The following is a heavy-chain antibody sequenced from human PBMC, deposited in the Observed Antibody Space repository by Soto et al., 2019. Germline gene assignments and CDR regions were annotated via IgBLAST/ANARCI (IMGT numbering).Heavy chain of an antibody. CDR2: ISPNIGTT. CDR1: GYTFSSYA. J-gene: IGHJ4*02. Sequence: ASVKVSCKASGYTFSSYAISWVRQAPGQGLEWMGGISPNIGTTNYAQKFQGRVTMTTDTSTSTAYMELSSLRSDDTAVYYCARDMSMKMAAILVVISFAYWGRGTLVPV. CDR3: ARDMSMKMAAILVVISFAY. V-gene: IGHV1-18*01. D-gene: IGHD3-22*01.